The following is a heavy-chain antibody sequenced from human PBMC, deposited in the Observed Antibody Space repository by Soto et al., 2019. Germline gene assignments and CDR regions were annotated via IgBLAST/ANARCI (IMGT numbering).Heavy chain of an antibody. Sequence: ASVKVSCKASGYTFTSYDINCVRQANGQGLEWMGWMNPNSGNTGYAQKFQGRVTMTRNTSISTAYMELSSLRSEDTAVYYCARDMAVDGYDAFDIWGQGTMVTVSS. J-gene: IGHJ3*02. CDR2: MNPNSGNT. V-gene: IGHV1-8*01. CDR1: GYTFTSYD. CDR3: ARDMAVDGYDAFDI. D-gene: IGHD6-19*01.